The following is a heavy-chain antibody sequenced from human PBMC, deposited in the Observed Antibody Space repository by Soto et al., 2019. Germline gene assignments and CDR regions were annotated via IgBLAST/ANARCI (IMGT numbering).Heavy chain of an antibody. J-gene: IGHJ5*02. D-gene: IGHD6-6*01. V-gene: IGHV4-30-4*01. CDR2: IYHSGST. CDR3: ARERPDGARLDP. CDR1: GGSISSGDYY. Sequence: QVQLQESGPGLVKPSQTLSLTCTVSGGSISSGDYYWSWIRQPPGKGLEWIGYIYHSGSTYYNPCLKSRVTISVDTSKNQFSLKLSSVTAADTAVYHCARERPDGARLDPWGQGTLVTVSS.